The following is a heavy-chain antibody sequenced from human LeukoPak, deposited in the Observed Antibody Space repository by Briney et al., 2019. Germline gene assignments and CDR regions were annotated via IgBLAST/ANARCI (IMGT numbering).Heavy chain of an antibody. CDR3: AASGPLLLMDV. V-gene: IGHV1-46*01. CDR1: GYTFTSYY. J-gene: IGHJ6*02. Sequence: ASVKLSCKASGYTFTSYYMHWVRQAPGQGLEWMGIINPSGGSTSYAQKFQGRVTMTRDTSTSTVYMELSSLRSEDTAVNYCAASGPLLLMDVWGQGPTVTVSS. CDR2: INPSGGST. D-gene: IGHD5-12*01.